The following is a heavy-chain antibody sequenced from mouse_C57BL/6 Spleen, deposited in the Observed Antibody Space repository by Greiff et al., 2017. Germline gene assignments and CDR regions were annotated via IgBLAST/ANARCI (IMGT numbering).Heavy chain of an antibody. V-gene: IGHV2-6-1*01. J-gene: IGHJ4*01. D-gene: IGHD2-3*01. CDR3: ARQDGYYGGVYYAMDY. CDR2: IWSDGST. CDR1: GFSLTSYG. Sequence: VKLMESGPGLVAPSQSLSITCTVSGFSLTSYGVHWVRQPPGKGLEWLVVIWSDGSTTYNSALNSRLSISKDNSKSQVFLKMNSLQTDDTAMYYCARQDGYYGGVYYAMDYWGQGTSGTVSA.